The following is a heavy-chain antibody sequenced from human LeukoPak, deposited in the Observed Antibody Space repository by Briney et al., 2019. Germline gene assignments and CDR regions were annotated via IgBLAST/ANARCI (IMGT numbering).Heavy chain of an antibody. J-gene: IGHJ6*03. CDR1: GGSINNYY. Sequence: SETLCLTCTVSGGSINNYYWSWIRQPPGKGLEWIGYIHYSGSTNYNPSLKSRVTISVDTSKNEFSLKLSSVTAADTAVYYCARETSQKGAHYMDVWGKGTTVTISS. CDR3: ARETSQKGAHYMDV. CDR2: IHYSGST. D-gene: IGHD3-16*01. V-gene: IGHV4-59*01.